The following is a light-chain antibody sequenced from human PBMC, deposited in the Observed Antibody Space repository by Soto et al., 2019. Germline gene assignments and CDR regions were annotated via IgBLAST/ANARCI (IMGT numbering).Light chain of an antibody. Sequence: DIVMTQSPDSLAVSLGERATINCKSSQSVLYSSNNKNYLAWYQQKPGQPPNLLIYWASTRESGVPDRFSGSGSGTDFTLTISSLQAEDVAVYYCQQYYSTPRTFGGGTKVAIK. CDR3: QQYYSTPRT. J-gene: IGKJ4*01. CDR1: QSVLYSSNNKNY. CDR2: WAS. V-gene: IGKV4-1*01.